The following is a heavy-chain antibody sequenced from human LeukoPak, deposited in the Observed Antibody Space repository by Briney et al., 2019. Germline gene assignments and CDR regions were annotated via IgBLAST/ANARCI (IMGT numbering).Heavy chain of an antibody. Sequence: GGSLRLSCAASGFIFSTYWMSWVRQAPGKGLEWVANIKEDGSESHYVDSVKGRFTISRDNAKNSLYLQMNSLSAEDTAVYYCTRLALVTSSGAFSDYWGQGTLVTVSS. J-gene: IGHJ4*02. CDR3: TRLALVTSSGAFSDY. CDR1: GFIFSTYW. CDR2: IKEDGSES. D-gene: IGHD6-19*01. V-gene: IGHV3-7*03.